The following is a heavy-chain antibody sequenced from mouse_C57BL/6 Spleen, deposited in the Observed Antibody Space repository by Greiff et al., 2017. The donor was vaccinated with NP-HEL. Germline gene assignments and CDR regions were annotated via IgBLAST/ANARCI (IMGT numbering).Heavy chain of an antibody. CDR2: IDPSDSET. D-gene: IGHD2-2*01. Sequence: QVQLQQPGAELVRPGSSVKLSCKASGYTFTSYWMHWVKQRPIQGLEWIGNIDPSDSETHYNQKFKDKATLTVDKSSSTAYMQLSSLTSEDSAVYYCARERLRRYAMDYWGQGTSVTVSS. CDR1: GYTFTSYW. J-gene: IGHJ4*01. V-gene: IGHV1-52*01. CDR3: ARERLRRYAMDY.